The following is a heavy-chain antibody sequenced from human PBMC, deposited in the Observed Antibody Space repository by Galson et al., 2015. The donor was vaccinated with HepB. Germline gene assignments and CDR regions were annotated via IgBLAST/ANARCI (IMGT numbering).Heavy chain of an antibody. V-gene: IGHV1-8*01. Sequence: SVKVSCKASGYTFTSYDINWVRQATGQGLEWMGWMNPNSGNTGYAQKFQGRVTMTRNTSISTAYMELSSLRSEDTAVYYCARATRERGEDSHWFYYFDYWGQGTLVTVSS. D-gene: IGHD3-16*01. CDR2: MNPNSGNT. CDR1: GYTFTSYD. J-gene: IGHJ4*02. CDR3: ARATRERGEDSHWFYYFDY.